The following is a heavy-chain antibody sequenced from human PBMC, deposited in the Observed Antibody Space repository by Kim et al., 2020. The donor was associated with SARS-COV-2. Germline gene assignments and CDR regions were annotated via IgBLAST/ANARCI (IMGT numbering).Heavy chain of an antibody. CDR1: GFTFSDYW. V-gene: IGHV3-7*03. Sequence: GGSLRLSCAASGFTFSDYWMGWVRQTPGKGLEWVANIKRSGSEQYYMDSVKGRFTISRDNAKNSLYLQMTSLGVDDSAVYYCARGLGFNSWGQGTLVTVS. J-gene: IGHJ4*02. D-gene: IGHD7-27*01. CDR2: IKRSGSEQ. CDR3: ARGLGFNS.